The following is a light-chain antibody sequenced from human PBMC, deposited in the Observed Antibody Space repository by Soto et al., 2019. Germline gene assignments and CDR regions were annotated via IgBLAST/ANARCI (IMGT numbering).Light chain of an antibody. CDR1: GPVVRQY. CDR2: DAV. Sequence: ILLTQCPCGLSLSPGERVGLSCMAIGPVVRQYIAWYHQKPGQAPRLLIHDAVTRATGIPDRFSGSGSGSGTEFTLFISRLEPEDCGIYYCQQRLNWPPNFGQGTKVDIK. CDR3: QQRLNWPPN. J-gene: IGKJ1*01. V-gene: IGKV3D-20*02.